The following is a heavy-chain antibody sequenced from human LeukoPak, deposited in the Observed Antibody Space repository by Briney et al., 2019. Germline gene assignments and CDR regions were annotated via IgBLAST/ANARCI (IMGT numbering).Heavy chain of an antibody. Sequence: PGGSLRLSCAASGFTFSSYSMSWVRQAPGKGLEWVAGISEGGSSTIYADSVKGRFTISRDNSKNTLYLQMNSLKAEDTGVYFCARDIPRVDTALAPDYWGQGTLVTVSS. CDR1: GFTFSSYS. V-gene: IGHV3-23*01. CDR3: ARDIPRVDTALAPDY. D-gene: IGHD5-18*01. CDR2: ISEGGSST. J-gene: IGHJ4*02.